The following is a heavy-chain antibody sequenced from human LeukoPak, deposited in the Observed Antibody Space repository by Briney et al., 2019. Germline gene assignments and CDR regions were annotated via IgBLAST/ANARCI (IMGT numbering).Heavy chain of an antibody. J-gene: IGHJ5*02. D-gene: IGHD6-19*01. CDR1: GFTFSSYS. CDR3: ARELAVGGTWFDP. CDR2: ISSSSSYI. V-gene: IGHV3-21*01. Sequence: GGSLRLSCAASGFTFSSYSMNWVRQAPGKGLEWVSSISSSSSYIYYADSVKGRFTISRDNSKNTLYLQMNSLRAEDTAVYYCARELAVGGTWFDPWGQGTLVTVSS.